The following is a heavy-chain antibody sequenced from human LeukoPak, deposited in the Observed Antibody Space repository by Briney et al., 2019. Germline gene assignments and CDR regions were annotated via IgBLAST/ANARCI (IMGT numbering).Heavy chain of an antibody. J-gene: IGHJ4*02. Sequence: PSETLSLTCTVSGGSISSYYWSWIRQPPGKGLEWIGYIYYSGSTNYNPSLKSRVTISVDTSKNQFSLKLSSVTAADTAVYYCARDGRDGYNLAYWGQGTLVTVSS. CDR2: IYYSGST. V-gene: IGHV4-59*01. CDR3: ARDGRDGYNLAY. D-gene: IGHD5-24*01. CDR1: GGSISSYY.